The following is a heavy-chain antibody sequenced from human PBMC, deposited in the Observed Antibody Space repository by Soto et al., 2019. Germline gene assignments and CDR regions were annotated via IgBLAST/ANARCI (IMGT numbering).Heavy chain of an antibody. CDR2: INPSGGST. CDR1: GYTFTSYY. V-gene: IGHV1-46*01. Sequence: ASVEVSCKASGYTFTSYYIHWVRQAPGQGLEWMGIINPSGGSTSYAQKFQGRVTMTRDTSTSTVYMELSSLRSEDTAVYYCARDSIAAAGDYYYYGMDVWGQGTTVTVSS. J-gene: IGHJ6*02. D-gene: IGHD6-13*01. CDR3: ARDSIAAAGDYYYYGMDV.